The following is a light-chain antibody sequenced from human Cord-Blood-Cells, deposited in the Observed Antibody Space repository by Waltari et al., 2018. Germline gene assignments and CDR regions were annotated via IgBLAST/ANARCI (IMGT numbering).Light chain of an antibody. J-gene: IGLJ2*01. CDR2: DVS. Sequence: QSALTQPSPVSGSPGPSIPTSCTGTSSDVGGYNYVPWYQQHPGKAPKLMIYDVSNRPSGVSNRFSGAKAGNTASLTISGLQDEDEADYYCSSYTSSSTLVVFGGGTKLTVL. CDR1: SSDVGGYNY. V-gene: IGLV2-14*01. CDR3: SSYTSSSTLVV.